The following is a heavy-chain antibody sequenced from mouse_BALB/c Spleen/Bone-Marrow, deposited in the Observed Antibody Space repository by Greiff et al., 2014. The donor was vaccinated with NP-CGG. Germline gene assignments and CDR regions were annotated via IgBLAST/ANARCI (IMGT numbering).Heavy chain of an antibody. CDR1: GYTFTSYW. J-gene: IGHJ3*01. D-gene: IGHD1-1*01. CDR2: IPHGSGTT. CDR3: ARGSYYYGSSSPWFAY. Sequence: DLVKPGASVKLSCKASGYTFTSYWINWIKQRPGQGLEWTGRIPHGSGTTYYNEMFKGKATLTVDTSSTTAYIQLSSLSSEDSAVYFCARGSYYYGSSSPWFAYWGQGTLVTVSA. V-gene: IGHV1S41*01.